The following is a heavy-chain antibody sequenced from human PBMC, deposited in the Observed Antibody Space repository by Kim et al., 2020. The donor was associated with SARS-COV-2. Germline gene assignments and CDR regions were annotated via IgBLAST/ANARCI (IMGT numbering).Heavy chain of an antibody. Sequence: SETLSLTCTVSGGSISSSSYYWGWIRQPPGKGLEWIGSIYYSGSTYYNPSLKSRVTISVDTAKNQFSLKLSSVTAADTAVYYCARDIRGALRGIVVVPAATVDPWGEGTLVTLSS. CDR3: ARDIRGALRGIVVVPAATVDP. D-gene: IGHD2-2*01. CDR1: GGSISSSSYY. V-gene: IGHV4-39*02. CDR2: IYYSGST. J-gene: IGHJ5*02.